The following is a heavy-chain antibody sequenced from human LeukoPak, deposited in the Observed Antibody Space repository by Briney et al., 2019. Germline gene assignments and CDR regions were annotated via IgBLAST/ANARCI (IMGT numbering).Heavy chain of an antibody. CDR2: ISAYNGNT. CDR3: GRDVFEGFSRPNYYDSSGYYYWFDP. Sequence: ASVKVSCKASGYTFTSYGISWVRQAPGQGLEWMGWISAYNGNTNYAQKLQGRVTMTTDTSTSTAYMELRSLRSDDTAVYYCGRDVFEGFSRPNYYDSSGYYYWFDPWGQGTLVTVSS. V-gene: IGHV1-18*01. J-gene: IGHJ5*02. D-gene: IGHD3-22*01. CDR1: GYTFTSYG.